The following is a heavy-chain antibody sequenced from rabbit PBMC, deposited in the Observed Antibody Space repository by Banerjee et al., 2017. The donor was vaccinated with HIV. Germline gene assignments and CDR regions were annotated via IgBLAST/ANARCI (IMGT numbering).Heavy chain of an antibody. Sequence: QEQLEESGGGLVQPEGSLTLTCTASGFSFNNKYVMCWVRQAPGKGLEWIGCIYAGSGDSYYASWAKGRFTISSTSSTTVTLQMTSLTAADTATYFCARDETDDAGYNFNLWGPGTLVTVS. CDR1: GFSFNNKYV. CDR2: IYAGSGDS. D-gene: IGHD7-1*01. J-gene: IGHJ4*01. V-gene: IGHV1S45*01. CDR3: ARDETDDAGYNFNL.